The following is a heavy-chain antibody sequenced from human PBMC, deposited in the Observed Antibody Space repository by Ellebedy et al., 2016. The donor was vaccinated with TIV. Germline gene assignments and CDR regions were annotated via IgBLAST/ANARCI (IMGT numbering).Heavy chain of an antibody. D-gene: IGHD3-10*01. CDR3: ARRDGSESYWYAFDL. Sequence: ASVKVSXKASGYTFTNYYMHWVRQAPGQGLEWMGMINPSGGTTSYAQKFQGRVTMTRDRSTSTIYMELSSLKSDDTAVYYCARRDGSESYWYAFDLWGQGTMVSVSS. V-gene: IGHV1-46*01. CDR2: INPSGGTT. J-gene: IGHJ3*01. CDR1: GYTFTNYY.